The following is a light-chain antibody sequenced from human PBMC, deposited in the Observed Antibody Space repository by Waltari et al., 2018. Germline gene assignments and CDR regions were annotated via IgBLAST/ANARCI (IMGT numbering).Light chain of an antibody. CDR1: QSITSS. V-gene: IGKV1-39*01. Sequence: DIQMTQSPSSLSASVGHRVTITCRASQSITSSLNWYQQKPGKAPKLLIHTVSSLQSGVPSRFSGSGSGTDFTLTISSLQPEDFATYSCQQSYYAPWTFGQGTKVEIK. CDR3: QQSYYAPWT. CDR2: TVS. J-gene: IGKJ1*01.